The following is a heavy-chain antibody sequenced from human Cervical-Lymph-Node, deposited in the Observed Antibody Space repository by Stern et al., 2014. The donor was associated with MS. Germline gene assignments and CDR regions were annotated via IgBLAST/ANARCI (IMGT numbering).Heavy chain of an antibody. CDR3: ARPAAARYFDY. CDR2: ISYDGSSQ. D-gene: IGHD6-25*01. V-gene: IGHV3-30-3*01. CDR1: GFTFGRHS. Sequence: VQLVQSGGGVVQPGRSLRLSCATSGFTFGRHSMHWVRQVPGKGLEWVAIISYDGSSQHYAASVKGRFTISRDNSNNTLYLQMNSLRIEDTAMYYCARPAAARYFDYWGQGSQVTVSS. J-gene: IGHJ4*02.